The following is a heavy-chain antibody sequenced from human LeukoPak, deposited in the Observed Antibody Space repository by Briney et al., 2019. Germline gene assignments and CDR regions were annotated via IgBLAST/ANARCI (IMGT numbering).Heavy chain of an antibody. CDR1: GGSISSGTYY. CDR3: ARVTTGGYYNC. Sequence: SQTLSLTCTVSGGSISSGTYYWTWIRQPAGKGLEWIGRIYTTGSTNYNPPLKSRVTMPTDTSKNQFSLKLSSVTAADTAVYYCARVTTGGYYNCWGQGTLVTVSS. D-gene: IGHD3-22*01. CDR2: IYTTGST. J-gene: IGHJ4*02. V-gene: IGHV4-61*02.